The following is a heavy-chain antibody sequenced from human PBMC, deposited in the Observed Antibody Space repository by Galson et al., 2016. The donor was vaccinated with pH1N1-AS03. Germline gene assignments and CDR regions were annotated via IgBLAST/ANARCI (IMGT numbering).Heavy chain of an antibody. D-gene: IGHD3-16*02. V-gene: IGHV3-33*01. Sequence: SLRLSCAASGFTLSSHGMHWVRQTPGKGLEWVAVIWHDGSEKYYADSVKGRFTISRDNSKNTLYLQMNSLRAEDTAVYYCARDRHYYDYIWGTYRYDWYFDLWGCGTLVTVSS. J-gene: IGHJ2*01. CDR1: GFTLSSHG. CDR2: IWHDGSEK. CDR3: ARDRHYYDYIWGTYRYDWYFDL.